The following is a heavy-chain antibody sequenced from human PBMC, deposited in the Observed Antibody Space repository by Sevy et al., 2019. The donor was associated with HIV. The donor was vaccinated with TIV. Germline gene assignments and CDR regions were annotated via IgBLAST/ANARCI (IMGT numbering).Heavy chain of an antibody. Sequence: GGSLRLSCAASGFTFSSYAMHWVRQAPGKGLEWVAVISYDGSNKYYADSVKGRFTISRDNSKNTLYLQMNSLRAEEMAVYYCARDPRIVVVITFRGGHNWFDPWGQGTLVTVSS. J-gene: IGHJ5*02. D-gene: IGHD3-22*01. CDR3: ARDPRIVVVITFRGGHNWFDP. CDR2: ISYDGSNK. V-gene: IGHV3-30-3*01. CDR1: GFTFSSYA.